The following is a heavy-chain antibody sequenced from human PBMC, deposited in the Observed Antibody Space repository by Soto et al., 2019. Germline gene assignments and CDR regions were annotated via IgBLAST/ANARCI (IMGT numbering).Heavy chain of an antibody. V-gene: IGHV4-39*01. CDR2: IYYSGST. D-gene: IGHD3-3*01. J-gene: IGHJ4*02. CDR1: GGSISSSSYY. Sequence: SETLSLTCTVSGGSISSSSYYWGWIRQPPGKGLEWIGSIYYSGSTYYNPPLKSRVTISVDTSKNQFSLKLSSVTAADTAVYYCARAAYDFWSGYPKDFDYWGQGTLVTVSS. CDR3: ARAAYDFWSGYPKDFDY.